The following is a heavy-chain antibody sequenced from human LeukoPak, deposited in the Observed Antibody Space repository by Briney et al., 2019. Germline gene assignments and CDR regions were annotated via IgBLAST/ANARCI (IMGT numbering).Heavy chain of an antibody. V-gene: IGHV3-7*01. J-gene: IGHJ4*02. D-gene: IGHD4-17*01. Sequence: GGSLRPSCAASGFTFSSYWMSWVRQAPGKGLEWVANIKQDGSEKYYVDSVKGRFTMSRDNAKNSLYLQMNSLRAEDTAVYYCAAGWDGDYGNYWGQGTLVTVSS. CDR1: GFTFSSYW. CDR2: IKQDGSEK. CDR3: AAGWDGDYGNY.